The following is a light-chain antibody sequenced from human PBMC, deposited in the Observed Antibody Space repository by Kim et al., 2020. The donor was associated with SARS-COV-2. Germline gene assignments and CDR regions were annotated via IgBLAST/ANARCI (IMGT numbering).Light chain of an antibody. J-gene: IGKJ2*01. CDR1: QGINNH. CDR3: QQYNNYPYT. V-gene: IGKV1-16*02. Sequence: DIQMTQSPSSLSASVGDRVTITCRASQGINNHLAWFQQKPGKAPKSLIYAASNLQSGVPSKFSGSGSGTDFTLTISSLQPEDFATYYCQQYNNYPYTFGQGTKLEI. CDR2: AAS.